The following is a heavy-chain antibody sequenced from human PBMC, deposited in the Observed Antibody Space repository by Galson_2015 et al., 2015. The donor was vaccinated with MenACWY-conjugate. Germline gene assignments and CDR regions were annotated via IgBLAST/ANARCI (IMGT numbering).Heavy chain of an antibody. J-gene: IGHJ5*02. CDR2: ISSSGSDT. Sequence: SLRLSCAASGFTFNHYCMHWVRQAPGKGLVWVSRISSSGSDTYYADSVKGRFTISRDNAKNTLYLQMNSLRGEDTAVYYCTRVNDGAGRFDPWGQGTLVTVSS. CDR1: GFTFNHYC. V-gene: IGHV3-74*01. CDR3: TRVNDGAGRFDP. D-gene: IGHD5-24*01.